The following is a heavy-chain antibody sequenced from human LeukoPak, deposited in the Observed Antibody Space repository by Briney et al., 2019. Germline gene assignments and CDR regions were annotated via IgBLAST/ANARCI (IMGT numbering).Heavy chain of an antibody. V-gene: IGHV6-1*01. CDR1: ADCVSFNSDV. CDR2: AYYKSKWLY. J-gene: IGHJ3*02. Sequence: SQSISLTCAISADCVSFNSDVWNWIRLSPSRGLEWLGRAYYKSKWLYDYAVSVKSRLSITPDTPKNQFSLQLNSVTPDDTAVYYCVRDANWGLDALDIWGQGTMVTVSS. CDR3: VRDANWGLDALDI. D-gene: IGHD7-27*01.